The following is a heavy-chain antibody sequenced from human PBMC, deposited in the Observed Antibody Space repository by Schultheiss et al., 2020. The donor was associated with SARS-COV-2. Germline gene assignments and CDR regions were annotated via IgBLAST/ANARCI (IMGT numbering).Heavy chain of an antibody. CDR1: GGTFSSYA. J-gene: IGHJ4*02. CDR2: IIPNSGGT. V-gene: IGHV1-2*02. D-gene: IGHD1-26*01. CDR3: ARDHSGTY. Sequence: ASVKVSCKASGGTFSSYAISWVRQAPGQGLEWMGRIIPNSGGTNYAQKFQGRVTMTRDTSISTAYMELSRLTSDDTAVYYCARDHSGTYWGQGTLVTVSS.